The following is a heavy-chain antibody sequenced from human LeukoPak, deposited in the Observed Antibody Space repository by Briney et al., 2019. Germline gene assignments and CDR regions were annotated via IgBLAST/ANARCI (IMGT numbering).Heavy chain of an antibody. Sequence: RASETLSLTCTVSGGSISSYYWSWIRQPPGKGLEWIGEINHSGSTNYNPSLKSRVTISVDTSKNQFSLKLSSVTAADTAVYYCARGLRIAVAAPKGAVAFDIWGQGTMVTVSS. V-gene: IGHV4-34*01. CDR1: GGSISSYY. CDR2: INHSGST. J-gene: IGHJ3*02. CDR3: ARGLRIAVAAPKGAVAFDI. D-gene: IGHD6-19*01.